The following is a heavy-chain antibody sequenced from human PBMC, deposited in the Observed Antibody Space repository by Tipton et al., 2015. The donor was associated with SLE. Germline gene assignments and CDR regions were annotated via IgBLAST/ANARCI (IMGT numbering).Heavy chain of an antibody. D-gene: IGHD1-7*01. Sequence: LRLSCAASGFTFSRHWMHWVRQPPGKGLEWIGSYYYSGSAAYNPSLKSRVTISVDTSKDQFSLRLTSVTAADTAVYYCARGSPTGTTRLDYWGRGTLVTVSS. CDR1: GFTFSRHW. CDR3: ARGSPTGTTRLDY. J-gene: IGHJ4*02. CDR2: YYYSGSA. V-gene: IGHV4-39*01.